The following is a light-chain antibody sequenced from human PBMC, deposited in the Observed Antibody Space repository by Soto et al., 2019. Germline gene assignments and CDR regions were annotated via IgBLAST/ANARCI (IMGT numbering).Light chain of an antibody. CDR3: QHYNSYPWT. V-gene: IGKV1-16*01. Sequence: DVQMTQSPSSLSASVGDRVTITCRAGQTISKYLSWYQQKPGNAPKALIYAASNLQSGVPSRFSGSGSGTEFTLTISSLQPGDFATYYCQHYNSYPWTFGQGTKVDI. J-gene: IGKJ1*01. CDR1: QTISKY. CDR2: AAS.